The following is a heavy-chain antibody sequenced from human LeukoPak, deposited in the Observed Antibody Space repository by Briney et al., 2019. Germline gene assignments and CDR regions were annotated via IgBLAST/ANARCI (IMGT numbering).Heavy chain of an antibody. CDR2: ISPDGKIE. Sequence: TGGSLRLSCAASGFTFTTFGIHWVRQAPGKGLEWVAAISPDGKIEYYTDSVKGRSTVSRDNSKNMIYLQMNSLRGEDSAVYFCAKINNDDDYWGQGALVTVSS. V-gene: IGHV3-30*18. CDR1: GFTFTTFG. D-gene: IGHD1/OR15-1a*01. J-gene: IGHJ4*02. CDR3: AKINNDDDY.